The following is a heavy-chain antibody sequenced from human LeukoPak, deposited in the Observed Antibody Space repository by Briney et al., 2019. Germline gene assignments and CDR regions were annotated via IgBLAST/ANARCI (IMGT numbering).Heavy chain of an antibody. J-gene: IGHJ5*02. CDR3: ARRVDATRWFDP. D-gene: IGHD2-15*01. CDR1: GFTFTNHF. Sequence: GGSLRLSCAASGFTFTNHFMHWVRQAPGKGLVWVSRINSDGTSTMYADSVKGRFTISRDNAKNTLYLQMNSLRDEDTAVYYCARRVDATRWFDPWGQGSLVTVSS. CDR2: INSDGTST. V-gene: IGHV3-74*03.